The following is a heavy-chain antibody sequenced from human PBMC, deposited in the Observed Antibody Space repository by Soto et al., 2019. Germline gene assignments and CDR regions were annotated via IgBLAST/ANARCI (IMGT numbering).Heavy chain of an antibody. CDR1: GGSISSGDYY. CDR3: AGGLTYDSSGYYDLVYYYYYGMDV. D-gene: IGHD3-22*01. CDR2: IYYSGST. Sequence: QVQLQESGPGLVKPSQTLSPTCTVSGGSISSGDYYWSWIRQPPGKGLEWIGYIYYSGSTYYNPSLKSRVTISVDTSKNQFSLKLSSVTAADTAVYYCAGGLTYDSSGYYDLVYYYYYGMDVWGQGTTVTVSS. V-gene: IGHV4-30-4*01. J-gene: IGHJ6*02.